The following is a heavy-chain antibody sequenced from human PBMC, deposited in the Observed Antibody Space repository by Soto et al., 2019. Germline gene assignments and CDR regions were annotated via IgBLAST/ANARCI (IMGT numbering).Heavy chain of an antibody. CDR2: MFYSGLT. D-gene: IGHD2-15*01. V-gene: IGHV4-39*01. CDR3: APLSVSLSGPYGIHV. CDR1: GYSVTSSDYY. Sequence: SETLSLTCSVSGYSVTSSDYYWAWIRQPPGKGLEWIGSMFYSGLTYYNPSLKSRVTLSVDTSKNQFSVRLNSVTAADTAVYYCAPLSVSLSGPYGIHVWGQGNTVTVSS. J-gene: IGHJ6*02.